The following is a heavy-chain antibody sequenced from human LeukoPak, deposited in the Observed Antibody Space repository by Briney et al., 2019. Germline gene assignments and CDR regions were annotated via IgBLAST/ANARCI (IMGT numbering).Heavy chain of an antibody. V-gene: IGHV4-59*01. CDR3: ARGGSTGTNLNWVDP. J-gene: IGHJ5*02. CDR2: IYCSGST. Sequence: SETLSLTCTVSGGSISSYYWSWIRQPPGKGLEWIGYIYCSGSTNYNPSLKSRVTISVDTSKNQFSLKLSSVTAADTAVYYCARGGSTGTNLNWVDPWGQGTLVTVSS. D-gene: IGHD1-1*01. CDR1: GGSISSYY.